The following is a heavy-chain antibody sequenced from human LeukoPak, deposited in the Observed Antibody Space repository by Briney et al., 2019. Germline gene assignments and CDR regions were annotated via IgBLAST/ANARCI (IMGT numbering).Heavy chain of an antibody. CDR1: GGSISSSSYY. CDR3: ARSSDSSGWFLRALDASDI. CDR2: IYYSGST. J-gene: IGHJ3*02. D-gene: IGHD6-19*01. Sequence: SETLSLTCTVSGGSISSSSYYWGWIRQPPGKGLEWIGSIYYSGSTYYNPSLKSRVTISVDTSKNQFSLKLSSVTAADTAVYYCARSSDSSGWFLRALDASDIWGQGTMVTVSS. V-gene: IGHV4-39*01.